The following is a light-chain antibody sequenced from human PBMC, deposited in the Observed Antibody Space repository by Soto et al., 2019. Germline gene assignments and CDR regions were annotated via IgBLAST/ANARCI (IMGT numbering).Light chain of an antibody. CDR3: QHYNSYSEA. CDR2: KAS. J-gene: IGKJ1*01. Sequence: EIQMTQSPSTLSGSVGYRVTITCRASQTISSWLAWYQQKPGKAPKLLIYKASTLKSGVPSRFSGSGSGTEFTLTISSLQPDDFATYYCQHYNSYSEAFGQGTKVDI. V-gene: IGKV1-5*03. CDR1: QTISSW.